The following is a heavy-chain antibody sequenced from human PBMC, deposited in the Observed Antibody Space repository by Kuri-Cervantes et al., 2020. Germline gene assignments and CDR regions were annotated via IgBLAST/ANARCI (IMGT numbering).Heavy chain of an antibody. Sequence: SGPTLVKPTQTLPLTCTFSGLSLSTRGVGVGWIRQPPGKGLEWIGSIYHTGDTYSSPSLKSRVTISVDTSKNQFSLKLSSVTAADTAVYYCARHEWMVRGVTLCGYYYYMDVWGKGTTVTVSS. D-gene: IGHD3-10*01. CDR1: GLSLSTRGVG. CDR3: ARHEWMVRGVTLCGYYYYMDV. V-gene: IGHV4-38-2*02. J-gene: IGHJ6*03. CDR2: IYHTGDT.